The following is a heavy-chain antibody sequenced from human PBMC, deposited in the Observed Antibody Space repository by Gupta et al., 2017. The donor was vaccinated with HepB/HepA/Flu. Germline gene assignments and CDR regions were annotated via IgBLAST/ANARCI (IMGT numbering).Heavy chain of an antibody. CDR3: ARTRLDYEGPASWFDP. V-gene: IGHV4-31*03. D-gene: IGHD4-17*01. CDR1: GGSISSGGYY. J-gene: IGHJ5*02. CDR2: IYYSGST. Sequence: QVQLQESGPGLVKPSQTLSLTCTVSGGSISSGGYYWSWIRQHPGKGLEWIRYIYYSGSTYYNPSLKSRVTISVDTSKNQFSLKLSSVTAADTAVYYCARTRLDYEGPASWFDPWGQGTLVTVSS.